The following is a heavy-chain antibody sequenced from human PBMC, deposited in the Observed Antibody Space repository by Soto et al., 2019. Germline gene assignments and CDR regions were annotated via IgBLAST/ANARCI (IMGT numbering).Heavy chain of an antibody. CDR2: IKSKTDGGTT. V-gene: IGHV3-15*07. J-gene: IGHJ6*02. D-gene: IGHD2-2*01. Sequence: EVQLVESGGGLVKPGGSLRLSCAASGFTFSNAWMNWVRQAPGKGLEWVGRIKSKTDGGTTDYAAPVKGRFTISRDDSKITLYLQMNSLKTEDTAVYYCTTARSIQDIVVVPAAILSGTFDKGFPRRYGMDVWGQGTTVTVSS. CDR3: TTARSIQDIVVVPAAILSGTFDKGFPRRYGMDV. CDR1: GFTFSNAW.